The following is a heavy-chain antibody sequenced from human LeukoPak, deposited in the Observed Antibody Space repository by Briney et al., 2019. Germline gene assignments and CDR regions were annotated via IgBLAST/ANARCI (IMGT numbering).Heavy chain of an antibody. V-gene: IGHV4-34*01. CDR3: ARGQDCSGGSCYHNFDY. CDR1: GGSLSGYY. D-gene: IGHD2-15*01. J-gene: IGHJ4*02. Sequence: SSETLSLTCAVYGGSLSGYYWSWIRQPPGKGLEWIGEINHSGSTNYNPSLKSRVTISVDTSKNQFSLKLSSVTAADTAVYYCARGQDCSGGSCYHNFDYWGQGTLVTVSS. CDR2: INHSGST.